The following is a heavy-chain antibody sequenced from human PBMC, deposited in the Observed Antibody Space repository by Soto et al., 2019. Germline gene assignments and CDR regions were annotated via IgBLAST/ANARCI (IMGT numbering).Heavy chain of an antibody. J-gene: IGHJ6*02. D-gene: IGHD3-3*01. V-gene: IGHV3-73*01. CDR1: GFTFSGSA. CDR3: TRPSYDFWSGYFGLLDGMDV. Sequence: GGSLRLSCAASGFTFSGSAMHWVRQASGKGLEWVGRIRSKANSYATAYAASVKGRFTISRDDSKNTAYLQMNSLKTEDTAVYYCTRPSYDFWSGYFGLLDGMDVWGQGTTVTVS. CDR2: IRSKANSYAT.